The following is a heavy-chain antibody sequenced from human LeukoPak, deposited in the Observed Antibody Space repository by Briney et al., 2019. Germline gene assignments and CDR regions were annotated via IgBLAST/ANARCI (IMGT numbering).Heavy chain of an antibody. J-gene: IGHJ5*02. CDR1: GFTFSSYG. CDR3: ARDGRFGEYLNWFDP. CDR2: IRYDGSNE. Sequence: GGSLRLSCAASGFTFSSYGMHWVRQAPGKGLEWVSFIRYDGSNEYYADSVKGRFTISRDNSKNTLYLQMNSLRAEDTAVYYCARDGRFGEYLNWFDPWGQGTLVTVSS. V-gene: IGHV3-30*02. D-gene: IGHD3-10*01.